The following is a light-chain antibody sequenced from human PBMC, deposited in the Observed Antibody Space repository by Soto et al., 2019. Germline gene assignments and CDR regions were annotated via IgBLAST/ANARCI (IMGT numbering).Light chain of an antibody. J-gene: IGKJ1*01. CDR1: QSISSL. CDR2: DAS. CDR3: HQYIIFRP. V-gene: IGKV1-5*01. Sequence: MTQSAAAVSASVGDRVTITCRASQSISSLLAWYQQKPGKVPKLLIYDASSLQSGVPSRFSGSGSGTEFTLTISSLQPDDFPICYCHQYIIFRPSGQGTMVDIK.